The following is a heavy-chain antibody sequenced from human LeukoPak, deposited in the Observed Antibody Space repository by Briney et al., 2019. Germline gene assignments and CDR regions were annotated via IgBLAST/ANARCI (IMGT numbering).Heavy chain of an antibody. V-gene: IGHV3-23*01. D-gene: IGHD2-15*01. Sequence: GGSLRLSCAASGFTFSSYAMHWVRQAPGKGLGWVSGISGTGENTYYADSVRGRFTISRDNSKNTLYLQMNRLRVEDAAVYYCARAPVTSCRGAFCYPFDYWGQGTLVTVSS. CDR3: ARAPVTSCRGAFCYPFDY. CDR2: ISGTGENT. J-gene: IGHJ4*02. CDR1: GFTFSSYA.